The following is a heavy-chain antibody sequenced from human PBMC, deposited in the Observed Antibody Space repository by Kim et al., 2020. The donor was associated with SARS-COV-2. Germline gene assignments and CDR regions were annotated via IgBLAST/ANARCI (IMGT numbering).Heavy chain of an antibody. D-gene: IGHD6-19*01. Sequence: YVEGRFTISRDNAKNSLYLQMNSLRAEDTAVYYCARAGYSGGWYYYGMDVWGQGTTVTVSS. CDR3: ARAGYSGGWYYYGMDV. V-gene: IGHV3-48*03. J-gene: IGHJ6*02.